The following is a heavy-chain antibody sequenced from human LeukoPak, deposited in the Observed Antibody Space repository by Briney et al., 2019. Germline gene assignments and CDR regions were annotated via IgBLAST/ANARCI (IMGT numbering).Heavy chain of an antibody. D-gene: IGHD3-10*02. Sequence: GGSLRLSCTASGFTFGDYSMNWVRQPPGKGLEWVGFIRSKTYDGTTEYAASVKGRFTISRDNAKNSLYLQMNSLRAEDTAVYYCAELGITMIGGVWGKGTTVTISS. CDR2: IRSKTYDGTT. CDR1: GFTFGDYS. V-gene: IGHV3-49*04. CDR3: AELGITMIGGV. J-gene: IGHJ6*04.